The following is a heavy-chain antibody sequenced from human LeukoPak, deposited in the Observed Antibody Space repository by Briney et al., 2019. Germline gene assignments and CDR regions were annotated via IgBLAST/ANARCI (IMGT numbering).Heavy chain of an antibody. J-gene: IGHJ4*02. D-gene: IGHD1-26*01. Sequence: ASVKVSCKASGYILTDYYIHWVRQPPGQGLEWMGWINPNSGATNYAQKFQGRVTMTKDTSISTGYMELSRLRAYDTAVYYCARIRGGNNYHFDYWGQGTLVTVSS. CDR1: GYILTDYY. CDR2: INPNSGAT. V-gene: IGHV1-2*02. CDR3: ARIRGGNNYHFDY.